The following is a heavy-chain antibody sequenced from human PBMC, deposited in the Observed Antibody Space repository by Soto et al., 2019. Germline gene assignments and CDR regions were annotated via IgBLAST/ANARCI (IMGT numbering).Heavy chain of an antibody. Sequence: QVQLVESGGGVVQPGRSLRLSCAASGFTFSSYGMHWVRQAPGKGLEWVAVISYDGSNKYYADSVKGRFTISRDNSKNTLYLQMNSLRAEYTAVYYCAKSVDGFNWFDPWGQGTLVTVSS. D-gene: IGHD2-15*01. J-gene: IGHJ5*02. V-gene: IGHV3-30*18. CDR2: ISYDGSNK. CDR3: AKSVDGFNWFDP. CDR1: GFTFSSYG.